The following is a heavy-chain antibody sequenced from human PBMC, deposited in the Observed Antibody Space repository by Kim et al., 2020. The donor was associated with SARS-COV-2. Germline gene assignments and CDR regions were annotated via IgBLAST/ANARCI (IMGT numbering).Heavy chain of an antibody. Sequence: SETLSLTCTVSGGSISSYYWSWIRQPPGKGLEWIGYIYYSGSTNYNPSLKSRVTISVDTSKNQFSLKLSSVTAADTAVYYCAGGVPAAMSTHYFDYWGQGTLVTVSS. V-gene: IGHV4-59*01. CDR3: AGGVPAAMSTHYFDY. J-gene: IGHJ4*02. D-gene: IGHD2-2*01. CDR2: IYYSGST. CDR1: GGSISSYY.